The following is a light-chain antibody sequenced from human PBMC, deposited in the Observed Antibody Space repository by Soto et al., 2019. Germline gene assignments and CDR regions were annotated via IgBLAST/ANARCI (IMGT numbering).Light chain of an antibody. Sequence: QAVVTQPPSASGTPGQRVTISCSGSSSNNGSNYVYWYQQLPGTAPKLLIYRNNQRPSGVPDRFSGSKSGTSASLAISGLRSEDEADYYCAAWDDSLSGPVVFGGGTKLTVL. CDR2: RNN. CDR1: SSNNGSNY. J-gene: IGLJ2*01. CDR3: AAWDDSLSGPVV. V-gene: IGLV1-47*01.